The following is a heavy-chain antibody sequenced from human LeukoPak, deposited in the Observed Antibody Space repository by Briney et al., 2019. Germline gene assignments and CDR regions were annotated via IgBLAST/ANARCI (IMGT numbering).Heavy chain of an antibody. V-gene: IGHV3-11*04. CDR1: GFTFSDYY. CDR3: ARDATTATGWVYMDV. CDR2: ISGSGRTI. D-gene: IGHD6-13*01. Sequence: GGSLRLSCAASGFTFSDYYMSWIRQAPGKGLEWVSYISGSGRTIYYADSVKGRFTISRDNAKNSLYLQMNSLRAEDTALYYCARDATTATGWVYMDVWGKGTTVTISS. J-gene: IGHJ6*03.